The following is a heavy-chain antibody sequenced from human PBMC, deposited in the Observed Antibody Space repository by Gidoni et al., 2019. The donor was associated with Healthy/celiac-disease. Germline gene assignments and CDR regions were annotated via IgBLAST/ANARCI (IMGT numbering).Heavy chain of an antibody. D-gene: IGHD6-6*01. CDR2: IIPTFGTA. Sequence: VQLVQSGAEVKKPGSSVKVSCQASGGTFSSYAISWVRQAPGQGLEWMGGIIPTFGTATYEQKFQGRVTITADESTSTAYMELSSLRSEDTAVYYCARPVPRRNDAFDIWGQGTMVTVSS. CDR3: ARPVPRRNDAFDI. J-gene: IGHJ3*02. V-gene: IGHV1-69*01. CDR1: GGTFSSYA.